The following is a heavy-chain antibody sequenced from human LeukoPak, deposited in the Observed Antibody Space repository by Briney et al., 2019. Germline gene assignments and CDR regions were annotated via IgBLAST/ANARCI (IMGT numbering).Heavy chain of an antibody. V-gene: IGHV3-23*01. Sequence: GGSLRLSCAASGFSFSSYAMAWVRQAPGKGLEWVSSISVSGGTTYYTDSVKGRFTISRDNSKNTLYLQMNTLRAEDTAVYYCAKVSSGDQRRYFDYWGQGTQVTVSS. CDR3: AKVSSGDQRRYFDY. J-gene: IGHJ4*02. CDR1: GFSFSSYA. CDR2: ISVSGGTT. D-gene: IGHD4-17*01.